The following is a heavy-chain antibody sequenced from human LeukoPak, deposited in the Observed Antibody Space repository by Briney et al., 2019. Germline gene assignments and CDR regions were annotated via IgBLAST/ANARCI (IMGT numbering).Heavy chain of an antibody. CDR3: ARSRGYSGLNAFDI. Sequence: SETLSLTCTVSGGSISSSSYYWGWIRQPPGKGLEWIGSIYYSGSTYYNPSLKSRVTISVDTSKNQFSLKLSSVTAADTAVYYCARSRGYSGLNAFDIWGQGTMVTVSS. CDR1: GGSISSSSYY. CDR2: IYYSGST. J-gene: IGHJ3*02. D-gene: IGHD5-12*01. V-gene: IGHV4-39*01.